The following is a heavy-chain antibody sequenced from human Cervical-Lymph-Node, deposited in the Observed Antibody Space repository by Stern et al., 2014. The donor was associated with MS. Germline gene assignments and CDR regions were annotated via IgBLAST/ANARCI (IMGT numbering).Heavy chain of an antibody. V-gene: IGHV1-18*01. Sequence: VQLVESGAEVKKPGASVKVSCKTSAYNFTNYGVTWVRRAPGQGLEWMGWISGYNGNTKYEQKFQGRVAMTTDTSTKTAYMGLRGLGFSDPAVFYCGRAGYYFRGLSNFWGQGTLVTVSS. CDR3: GRAGYYFRGLSNF. D-gene: IGHD3-9*01. J-gene: IGHJ4*02. CDR1: AYNFTNYG. CDR2: ISGYNGNT.